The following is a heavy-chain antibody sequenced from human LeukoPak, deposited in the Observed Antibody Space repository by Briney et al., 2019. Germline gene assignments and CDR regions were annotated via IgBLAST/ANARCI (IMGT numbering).Heavy chain of an antibody. CDR3: ARDSSNAADY. CDR2: IWYDGSNK. Sequence: GGSLRLSCAASGFTFSSYGMHWVRQAPGKGLEWVAVIWYDGSNKHYADSVKGRFTISRDNSKNTLYPQMNSLRVEDTAVYYCARDSSNAADYWGQGSLVAVSS. CDR1: GFTFSSYG. J-gene: IGHJ4*02. V-gene: IGHV3-33*01. D-gene: IGHD6-13*01.